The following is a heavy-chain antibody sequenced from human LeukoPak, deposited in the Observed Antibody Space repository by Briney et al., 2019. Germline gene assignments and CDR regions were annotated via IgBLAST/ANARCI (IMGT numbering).Heavy chain of an antibody. D-gene: IGHD1-26*01. J-gene: IGHJ4*02. CDR3: ARGDGSYHFDY. CDR1: GYTFTSYA. V-gene: IGHV1-3*01. CDR2: INAGNGNT. Sequence: ASVKVSCKASGYTFTSYAMHWVRQAPGQSLEWMGWINAGNGNTKYSQKFQGRVTITRDTSASTAYMELSSLRSEDTAVYYCARGDGSYHFDYWGQGTLVTVSS.